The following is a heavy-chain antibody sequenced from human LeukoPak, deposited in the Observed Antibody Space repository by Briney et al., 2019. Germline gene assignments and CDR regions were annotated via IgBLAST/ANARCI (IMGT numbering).Heavy chain of an antibody. CDR3: AKRSGYTTGWFFDF. CDR1: GFSLTSYA. J-gene: IGHJ4*02. D-gene: IGHD6-19*01. Sequence: GGSLKLSCAASGFSLTSYAMSGVRQAPGKGLEWVSSISGSGDNTYYAESVKGRFSISRDNSKNTLFLQMNSLRAEDTAVFYCAKRSGYTTGWFFDFWGQGTLVTVSS. V-gene: IGHV3-23*01. CDR2: ISGSGDNT.